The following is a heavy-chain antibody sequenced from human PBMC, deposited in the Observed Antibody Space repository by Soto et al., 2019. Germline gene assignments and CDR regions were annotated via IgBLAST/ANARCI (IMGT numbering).Heavy chain of an antibody. D-gene: IGHD2-2*01. CDR1: GGTFSSYA. CDR3: ARGIVLVPAASSTNNWFDP. V-gene: IGHV1-69*12. J-gene: IGHJ5*02. Sequence: QVQLVQSGAEVKKPGSSVKVSCKASGGTFSSYAISWVRQAPGQGLEWMGGIIPIFGTANYAQKFQGRVTITGDESTSTADMERSSLRAEDTAVYYCARGIVLVPAASSTNNWFDPWGQGTLVTVSS. CDR2: IIPIFGTA.